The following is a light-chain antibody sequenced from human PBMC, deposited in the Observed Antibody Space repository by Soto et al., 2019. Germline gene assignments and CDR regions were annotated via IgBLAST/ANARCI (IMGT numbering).Light chain of an antibody. CDR3: WSYAGNTIFV. CDR1: SSDVGGYNY. V-gene: IGLV2-14*01. J-gene: IGLJ2*01. CDR2: AVT. Sequence: QSVLTQPASVSGSPGQSITISCTGTSSDVGGYNYVSWYQQHPGKAPKLMIYAVTDRPSGVSSRFSGSKSGNTASLTISGLQAEDEADYYCWSYAGNTIFVFGGGTKLTVL.